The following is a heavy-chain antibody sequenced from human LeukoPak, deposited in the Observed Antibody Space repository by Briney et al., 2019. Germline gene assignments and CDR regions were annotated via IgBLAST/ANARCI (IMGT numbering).Heavy chain of an antibody. CDR1: GFTFSSYS. Sequence: PGGSLRLSCAASGFTFSSYSMNWIRQPPGKGLEWIGSIYYSGSTYYNPSLKSRVTISVDTSKNQFSLKLSSVTAADTAVYYCASGNCSGGSCYSDYWGQGTLVTVSS. J-gene: IGHJ4*02. CDR3: ASGNCSGGSCYSDY. D-gene: IGHD2-15*01. CDR2: IYYSGST. V-gene: IGHV4-39*01.